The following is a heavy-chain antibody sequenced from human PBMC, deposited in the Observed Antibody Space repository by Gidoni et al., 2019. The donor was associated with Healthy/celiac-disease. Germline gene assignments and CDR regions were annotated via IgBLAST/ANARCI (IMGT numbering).Heavy chain of an antibody. Sequence: EVQLVESGGGLVKPGGSLRLSCAASGFTFSSYSMNWVRQAPGKGLEWVSSISSSSSYIYYADSVKGLFTISRDNAKNSLYLQMNSLRAEDTAVYYCARSRSPSGMDVWGQGTTVTVSS. D-gene: IGHD2-2*01. V-gene: IGHV3-21*01. J-gene: IGHJ6*02. CDR3: ARSRSPSGMDV. CDR2: ISSSSSYI. CDR1: GFTFSSYS.